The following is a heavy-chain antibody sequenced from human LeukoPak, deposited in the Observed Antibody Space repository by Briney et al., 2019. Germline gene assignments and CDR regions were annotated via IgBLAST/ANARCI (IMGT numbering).Heavy chain of an antibody. CDR1: GYSISSGYY. D-gene: IGHD1-14*01. V-gene: IGHV4-38-2*02. Sequence: SETLSLTCTVSGYSISSGYYWGWIRPPPGKGLEWIGSIYHSGSTYYNPSLKSRVTISVDTSKNQFSLKLSSVTAADTAVYYCARGTRHFDYWGQGTLVTVSS. CDR3: ARGTRHFDY. CDR2: IYHSGST. J-gene: IGHJ4*02.